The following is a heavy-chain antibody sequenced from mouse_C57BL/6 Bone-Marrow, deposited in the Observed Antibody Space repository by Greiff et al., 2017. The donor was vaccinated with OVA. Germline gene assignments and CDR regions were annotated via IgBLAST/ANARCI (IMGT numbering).Heavy chain of an antibody. V-gene: IGHV5-6*01. CDR3: ARDDDGYFDV. CDR2: ISSGGSYT. CDR1: GFTFSSYG. J-gene: IGHJ1*03. Sequence: EVKLMESGGDLVKPGGSLKLSCAASGFTFSSYGMSWVRQTPDKRLEWVATISSGGSYTYYPDSVKGRFTISRDNAKNTLYLQMSSLKSEDTAMYYCARDDDGYFDVWGTGTTVTVSS.